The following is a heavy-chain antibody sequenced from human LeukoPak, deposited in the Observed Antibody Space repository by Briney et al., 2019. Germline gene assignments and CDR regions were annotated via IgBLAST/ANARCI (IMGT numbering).Heavy chain of an antibody. CDR2: INPNSGGT. CDR3: ARFFNGIGIRYFDWLSTQDWFDP. CDR1: GYTFTGYY. Sequence: GASVKVSCKASGYTFTGYYMHWVRQAPGQGLEWMGWINPNSGGTNYAQKFQGRVTMTRDTSISTAYMELSRLRSDDTAVYYCARFFNGIGIRYFDWLSTQDWFDPWGQGTLVTVSS. J-gene: IGHJ5*02. D-gene: IGHD3-9*01. V-gene: IGHV1-2*02.